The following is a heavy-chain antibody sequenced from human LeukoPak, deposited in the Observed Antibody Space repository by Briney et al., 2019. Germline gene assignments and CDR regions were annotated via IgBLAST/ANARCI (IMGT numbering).Heavy chain of an antibody. CDR2: IYYSGST. CDR1: GVSISSGGYY. D-gene: IGHD6-13*01. Sequence: SETLSLTCTVSGVSISSGGYYWSWIRQHPGKGLEWVRYIYYSGSTYYNPSLKSRVTISVDTSKNQFSLKLSSVTAADTAVYYCARDRTAGPYYYYYYGMDVWGQGTTVTVSS. V-gene: IGHV4-31*03. CDR3: ARDRTAGPYYYYYYGMDV. J-gene: IGHJ6*02.